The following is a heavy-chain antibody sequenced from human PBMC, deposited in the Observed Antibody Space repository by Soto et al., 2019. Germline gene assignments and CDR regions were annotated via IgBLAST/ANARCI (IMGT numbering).Heavy chain of an antibody. CDR2: IYYTGTT. V-gene: IGHV4-59*01. CDR1: GGSISSYY. CDR3: ARVGYYYDSGGYYFPDY. J-gene: IGHJ4*02. D-gene: IGHD3-22*01. Sequence: QVQLQESGPGLVKPSETLSLTRSVSGGSISSYYWSWIRQPPGKGLEWLGNIYYTGTTNYNPSLKSRITMSVDTSKNQFSLKLSSVTAADTAVYYCARVGYYYDSGGYYFPDYWGRGTLITVSS.